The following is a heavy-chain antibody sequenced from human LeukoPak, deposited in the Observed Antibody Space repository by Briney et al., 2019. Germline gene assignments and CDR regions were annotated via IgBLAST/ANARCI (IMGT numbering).Heavy chain of an antibody. Sequence: GGSLRLSCAASGFTFSDYYMDWVRQASGKGLDWVARIRNKANTYTTEYAASVKGRFTISRDESKNSLYLQMNSLKTEDTAVYFCARVGVGTRYFDLWGRGTLVTVSS. CDR1: GFTFSDYY. CDR2: IRNKANTYTT. CDR3: ARVGVGTRYFDL. V-gene: IGHV3-72*01. D-gene: IGHD3-10*01. J-gene: IGHJ2*01.